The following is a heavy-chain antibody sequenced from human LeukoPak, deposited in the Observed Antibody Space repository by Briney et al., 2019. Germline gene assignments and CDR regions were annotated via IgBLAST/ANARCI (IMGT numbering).Heavy chain of an antibody. D-gene: IGHD2-2*01. CDR3: ARHNPPPTGFCSGTSCFMSGSQYFYMDV. CDR2: IYSTGTT. V-gene: IGHV4-4*09. Sequence: SETLSLTCTVSGGSISGYFWSWIRQPPGKGPEWIGYIYSTGTTNYSPSFSSRVTISVDTSKNQISLNLRFVTATDPAVYHCARHNPPPTGFCSGTSCFMSGSQYFYMDVWGKGTSVTVS. CDR1: GGSISGYF. J-gene: IGHJ6*03.